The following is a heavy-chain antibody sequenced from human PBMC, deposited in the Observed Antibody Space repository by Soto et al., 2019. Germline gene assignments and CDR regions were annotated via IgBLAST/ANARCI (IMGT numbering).Heavy chain of an antibody. Sequence: SETLSLTCAVYGGSFSGYYWSWIRQPPGKGLEWIGEINHSGSTNYNPSLKSRVTISVDTSKNQFSLKLSSVTAADTAVYYCGRSGRRIAAAAPPGVYYGMDVWGQGTTVTVSS. V-gene: IGHV4-34*01. CDR2: INHSGST. J-gene: IGHJ6*02. CDR3: GRSGRRIAAAAPPGVYYGMDV. D-gene: IGHD6-13*01. CDR1: GGSFSGYY.